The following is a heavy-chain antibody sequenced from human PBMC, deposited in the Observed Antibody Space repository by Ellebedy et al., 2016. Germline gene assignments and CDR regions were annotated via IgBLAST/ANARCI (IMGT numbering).Heavy chain of an antibody. CDR2: IYPGDSDT. J-gene: IGHJ6*02. D-gene: IGHD4-17*01. CDR1: GYSFTSYW. CDR3: ASHGDYISYYYYGMDV. Sequence: KVSCXGSGYSFTSYWIGWVRQMPGKGLEWMGIIYPGDSDTRYSPSFQGQVTISADKSISTAYLQWSSLKASDTAMYYCASHGDYISYYYYGMDVWGQGTTVTVSS. V-gene: IGHV5-51*01.